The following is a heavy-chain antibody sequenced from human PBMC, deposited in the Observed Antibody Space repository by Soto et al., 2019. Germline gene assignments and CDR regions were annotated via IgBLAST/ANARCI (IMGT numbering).Heavy chain of an antibody. CDR2: IYYSGST. Sequence: SVSGGTIRNSGYYWVWIRQPPGKGLEWIGSIYYSGSTYYNPSLKSRVTISVDTSKNQFSLKLSSVTAADTAVYYCAITPYGSGSSEDVWGKGTTVTVSS. CDR1: GGTIRNSGYY. V-gene: IGHV4-39*01. D-gene: IGHD3-10*01. J-gene: IGHJ6*04. CDR3: AITPYGSGSSEDV.